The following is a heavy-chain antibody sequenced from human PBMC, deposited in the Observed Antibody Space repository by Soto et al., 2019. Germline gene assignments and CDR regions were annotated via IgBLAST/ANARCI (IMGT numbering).Heavy chain of an antibody. CDR2: IKQDGSEK. J-gene: IGHJ4*02. V-gene: IGHV3-7*01. CDR3: ARGITIFGVVIMGPDYFDY. Sequence: EVQLVESGGGLVQPGGSLRLSCAASGFTFSSYWMSWVRQAPGKGLEWVANIKQDGSEKYYVDSVKGRFTISRDNAKNSLYLQMNSLRAEDTAVYYCARGITIFGVVIMGPDYFDYWGQGTLVTVSS. CDR1: GFTFSSYW. D-gene: IGHD3-3*01.